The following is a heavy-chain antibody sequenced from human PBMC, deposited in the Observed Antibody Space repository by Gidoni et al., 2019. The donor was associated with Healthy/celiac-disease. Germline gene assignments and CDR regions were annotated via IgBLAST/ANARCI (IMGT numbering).Heavy chain of an antibody. J-gene: IGHJ4*02. CDR2: MYSGGST. CDR1: GFTVSSNY. D-gene: IGHD6-19*01. Sequence: EVQLVETGGGLIQPGGSLRLSCAASGFTVSSNYMSWVRQAPGKGLEWVSVMYSGGSTYYADSVKGRFTISRDNSKNTLYLQMNSLRAEDTAVYYCARDLGVAGPQFDYWGQGTLVTVSS. CDR3: ARDLGVAGPQFDY. V-gene: IGHV3-53*02.